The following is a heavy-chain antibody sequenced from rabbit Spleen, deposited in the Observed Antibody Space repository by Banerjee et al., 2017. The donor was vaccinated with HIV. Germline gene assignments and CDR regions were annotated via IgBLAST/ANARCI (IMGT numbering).Heavy chain of an antibody. CDR1: GFDFSRYY. CDR3: ARDLAGVIGWNFSL. D-gene: IGHD4-1*01. V-gene: IGHV1S7*01. CDR2: IDPVFGIT. J-gene: IGHJ4*01. Sequence: QLKESGGGLVQPGGSLKLSCEASGFDFSRYYMNWVRQAPGKGLEWIGYIDPVFGITYYANWVNGRFSISRENAQNTVFLQMTSLTAADTATYFCARDLAGVIGWNFSLWGPGTLVTVS.